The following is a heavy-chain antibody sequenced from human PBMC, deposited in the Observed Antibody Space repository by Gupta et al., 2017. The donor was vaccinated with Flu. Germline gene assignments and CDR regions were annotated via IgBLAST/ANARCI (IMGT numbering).Heavy chain of an antibody. CDR1: GGTFSSYA. CDR2: IIPIFGTA. CDR3: ARDGGWELLGQTGYNWFDP. D-gene: IGHD1-26*01. V-gene: IGHV1-69*06. J-gene: IGHJ5*02. Sequence: QVQLVQSGAEVKKPGSSVKVSCKASGGTFSSYAISWVRQAPGQGLEWMGGIIPIFGTANYAQKFQGRVTITADKSTSTAYMELSSLRSEDTAVYYCARDGGWELLGQTGYNWFDPWGQGTLVTVSS.